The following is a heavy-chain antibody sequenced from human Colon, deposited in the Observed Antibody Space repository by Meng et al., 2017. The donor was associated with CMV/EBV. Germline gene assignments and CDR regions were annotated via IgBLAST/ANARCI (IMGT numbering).Heavy chain of an antibody. CDR1: SDSFRGFY. CDR3: ARDPAGMVMPAARGYFDS. V-gene: IGHV4-59*01. Sequence: SETLSLTCTVSSDSFRGFYWNWIRQAPGKGLEWIGYVYNSVSTNYNSSLKSRVTISADTSKNQFSLRLTAVTAADTAVYYCARDPAGMVMPAARGYFDSWGQGRLDTVSS. J-gene: IGHJ4*02. CDR2: VYNSVST. D-gene: IGHD2-21*01.